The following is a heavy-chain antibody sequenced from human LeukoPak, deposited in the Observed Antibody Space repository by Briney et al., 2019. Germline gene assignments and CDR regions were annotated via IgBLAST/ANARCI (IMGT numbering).Heavy chain of an antibody. Sequence: PGGSLRLSCAASGFTFSSYAMHWVRQAPGKGLEWVAVISYDGSNKYYADSVKGRFTISRDNSKNTLYLQMNSLRAEDTAVYYCARDASPYYSNYPNNWSDPWGQGTLVTVSS. V-gene: IGHV3-30*01. D-gene: IGHD4-11*01. J-gene: IGHJ5*02. CDR1: GFTFSSYA. CDR3: ARDASPYYSNYPNNWSDP. CDR2: ISYDGSNK.